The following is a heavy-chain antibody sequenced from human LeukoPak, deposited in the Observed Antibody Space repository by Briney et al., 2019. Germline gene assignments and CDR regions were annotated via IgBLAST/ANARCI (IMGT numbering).Heavy chain of an antibody. CDR1: GGSFSGYS. Sequence: SSETLSLTCAVYGGSFSGYSWNWIRQPPVKGLEWIGEINHSGGTNYNPSLKSRVTISVDTSKKQFSLKLSSVTAADTAVYYCARGYSGYVLDYWGQGTLVTVSS. CDR2: INHSGGT. D-gene: IGHD5-12*01. V-gene: IGHV4-34*01. CDR3: ARGYSGYVLDY. J-gene: IGHJ4*02.